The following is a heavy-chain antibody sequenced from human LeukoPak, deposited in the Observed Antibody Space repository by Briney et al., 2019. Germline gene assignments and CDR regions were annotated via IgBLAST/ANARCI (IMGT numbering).Heavy chain of an antibody. D-gene: IGHD3-10*01. Sequence: SETLSLTCTVSGGSISSSSYYWGWIRQPPGKGLEWIGSIYHSGSTYYNPSLKSRVTISVDTSKNQFSLKLSSVTAADTAVYYCARERGFYYGSGSYYRSGMDVWGKGTTVTISS. CDR2: IYHSGST. V-gene: IGHV4-39*07. CDR1: GGSISSSSYY. CDR3: ARERGFYYGSGSYYRSGMDV. J-gene: IGHJ6*03.